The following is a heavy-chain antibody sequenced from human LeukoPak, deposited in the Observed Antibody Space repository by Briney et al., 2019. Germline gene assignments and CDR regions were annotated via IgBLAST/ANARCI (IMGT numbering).Heavy chain of an antibody. D-gene: IGHD6-13*01. CDR3: AKDPGGSSSWRGPFHY. CDR1: GFTFSSYG. J-gene: IGHJ4*02. CDR2: IRYDGSNK. V-gene: IGHV3-30*02. Sequence: PGGSLRLSCAASGFTFSSYGMHWVRQAPGKGLEWVAFIRYDGSNKYYADSVKGRFTISRDDSKNTLYLQMNSLRAEDTAVYYCAKDPGGSSSWRGPFHYWGQGTLVTVSS.